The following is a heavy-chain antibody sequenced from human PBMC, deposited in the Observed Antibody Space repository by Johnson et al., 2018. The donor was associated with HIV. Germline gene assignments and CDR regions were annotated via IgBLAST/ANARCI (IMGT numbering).Heavy chain of an antibody. Sequence: VQLVESGGGLIQPGGSLRLSCAASGFTVSSNYMSWVRQAPGNGLEWVSVIYSGGSTYYADSVKGRFTISRDNSKNTLYLQMNSLRAEDTAVYYCARPVSPWSAYDAFDIWGQGTMVTVSS. J-gene: IGHJ3*02. CDR1: GFTVSSNY. V-gene: IGHV3-53*01. CDR3: ARPVSPWSAYDAFDI. D-gene: IGHD2-8*02. CDR2: IYSGGST.